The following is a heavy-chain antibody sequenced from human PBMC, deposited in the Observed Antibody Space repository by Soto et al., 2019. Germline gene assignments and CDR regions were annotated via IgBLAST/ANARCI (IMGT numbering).Heavy chain of an antibody. CDR3: ARWRSSSWFAVFFQF. CDR1: VDTFTSYS. J-gene: IGHJ1*01. CDR2: IIPKFGST. Sequence: QGQLVQSGAEVKKPGSSVKVSCKSSVDTFTSYSIAWMRQAPGQGLEWMGGIIPKFGSTKYARKFQDRVTITADESTSTAYMELSGLRSEDTAVYFCARWRSSSWFAVFFQFWGQGTRVTVSS. D-gene: IGHD6-13*01. V-gene: IGHV1-69*01.